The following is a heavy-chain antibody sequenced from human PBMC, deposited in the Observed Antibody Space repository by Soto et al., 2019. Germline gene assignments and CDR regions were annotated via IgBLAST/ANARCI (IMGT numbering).Heavy chain of an antibody. V-gene: IGHV4-59*01. J-gene: IGHJ4*02. CDR1: GGSISSYY. CDR3: ARRWGGPVDY. D-gene: IGHD2-21*01. CDR2: IYYSGST. Sequence: QVQLQESGPGLVKPSETLSLTCTVSGGSISSYYWSWIRQPPGKGLEWIGYIYYSGSTNYNPSLNARLTISVAPSKNQFSLKLSSVTAADTAVYYCARRWGGPVDYWGQGTLVTVSS.